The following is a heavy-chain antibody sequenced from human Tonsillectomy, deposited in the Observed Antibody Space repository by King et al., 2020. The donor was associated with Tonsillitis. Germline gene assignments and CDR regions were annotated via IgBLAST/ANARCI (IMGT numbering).Heavy chain of an antibody. CDR1: GFTFSNAW. D-gene: IGHD3-22*01. J-gene: IGHJ4*02. V-gene: IGHV3-15*01. Sequence: VQLVESGGGLVKPGGSLRLSCAASGFTFSNAWMSWGRQAPGKGLEWVGRIKSKSDGGTTDYAAPVKGRFTISRDDSKTTLYLQMNSLKTEDTAVYYCTTHSGYYPSFDYWGQGTLVTASS. CDR3: TTHSGYYPSFDY. CDR2: IKSKSDGGTT.